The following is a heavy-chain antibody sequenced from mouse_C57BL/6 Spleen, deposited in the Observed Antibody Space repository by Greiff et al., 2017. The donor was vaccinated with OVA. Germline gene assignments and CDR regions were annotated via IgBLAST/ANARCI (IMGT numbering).Heavy chain of an antibody. CDR1: GYAFSSSW. CDR2: IYPGDGDT. Sequence: QVQLQQSGPELVKPGASVKISCKASGYAFSSSWMNWVKQRPGKGLEWIGRIYPGDGDTNYNGKFKGKATLTADKSSSTAYLQLSSLTSEDSAVYFCARPDYFDYWGQGTTRTVSS. CDR3: ARPDYFDY. J-gene: IGHJ2*01. V-gene: IGHV1-82*01.